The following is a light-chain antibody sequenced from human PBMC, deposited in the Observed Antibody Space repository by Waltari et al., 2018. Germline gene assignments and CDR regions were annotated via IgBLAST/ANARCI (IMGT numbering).Light chain of an antibody. CDR2: EVS. CDR3: SSYAGSNDVA. V-gene: IGLV2-8*01. Sequence: QSALTQPPSASGSPGQSVTIPCTGTSSDVGVHNSLPGYQQHPGKAPKPLIYEVSKRPSGVPDRFSGSKSGNTASLTVSGLQAEDEADYYCSSYAGSNDVAFGGGTKLSVL. CDR1: SSDVGVHNS. J-gene: IGLJ2*01.